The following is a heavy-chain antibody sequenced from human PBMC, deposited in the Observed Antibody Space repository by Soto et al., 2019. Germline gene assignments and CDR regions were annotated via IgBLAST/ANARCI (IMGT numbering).Heavy chain of an antibody. D-gene: IGHD2-2*01. CDR2: IIPIFGTA. CDR3: AKDIVVVPAAMLGAFDI. CDR1: GGTFSSYA. Sequence: QVQLVQSGAEVKKPGSSVKVSCKASGGTFSSYAISWVRQAPGQGLEWMGGIIPIFGTANYAQKFQGRVTITADEFTSTAYMELSSLRSEDTAVYYCAKDIVVVPAAMLGAFDIWGQGTMVTVSS. J-gene: IGHJ3*02. V-gene: IGHV1-69*01.